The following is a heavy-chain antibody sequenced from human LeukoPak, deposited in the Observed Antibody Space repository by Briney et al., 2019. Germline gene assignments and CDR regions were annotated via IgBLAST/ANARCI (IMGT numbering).Heavy chain of an antibody. V-gene: IGHV3-48*04. CDR2: ISSSSSTI. CDR1: GFTFSSYS. D-gene: IGHD3-22*01. CDR3: ARSSGYYHIPAPAFDI. J-gene: IGHJ3*02. Sequence: GGSLRLSCAASGFTFSSYSMNWVRQAPGKGLEWVSYISSSSSTIYYADSVKGRFTISRDNAKSSLYLQMNSLRAEDTAVYYCARSSGYYHIPAPAFDIWGQGTMVTVSS.